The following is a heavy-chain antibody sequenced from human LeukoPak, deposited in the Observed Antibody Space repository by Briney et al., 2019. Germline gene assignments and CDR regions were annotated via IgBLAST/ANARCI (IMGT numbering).Heavy chain of an antibody. Sequence: SETLSLTCTVSGGSISSYYWSWIRQPAGKGLEWIGRIYTSGSTNYNPSLKSRVTMSVDTSKNQFSLKLSSVTAADTAVYYCAREGVVVAASSFDYWGQGTLVTVSS. J-gene: IGHJ4*02. CDR3: AREGVVVAASSFDY. CDR2: IYTSGST. V-gene: IGHV4-4*07. D-gene: IGHD2-15*01. CDR1: GGSISSYY.